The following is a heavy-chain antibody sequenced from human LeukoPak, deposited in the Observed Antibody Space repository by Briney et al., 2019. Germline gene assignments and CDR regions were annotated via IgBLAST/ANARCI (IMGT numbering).Heavy chain of an antibody. CDR2: IWYDGSNK. CDR3: ASWPGSYPNTYYYYGMDV. J-gene: IGHJ6*02. V-gene: IGHV3-33*01. CDR1: GFTFSSYG. D-gene: IGHD3-10*01. Sequence: GRSLRLSCAASGFTFSSYGMHWVRQAPGKGLEWVAVIWYDGSNKYYADSVKGRFTTSRDNSKNTLYLQMNSLRAEDTAVYYCASWPGSYPNTYYYYGMDVWGQGTTVTVSS.